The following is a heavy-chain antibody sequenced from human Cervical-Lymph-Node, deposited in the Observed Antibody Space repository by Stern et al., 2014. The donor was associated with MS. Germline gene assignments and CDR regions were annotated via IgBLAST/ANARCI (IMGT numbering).Heavy chain of an antibody. D-gene: IGHD3-22*01. J-gene: IGHJ4*02. Sequence: QLQLQESGPGLVKPSQTLSLTCTVSGGSISSGGYYWSWIRQHPGKGLEWIGYSYYSGSTYYNPSLKSRVTISVDTSKNQFSLKLSSVTAADTAVYYCARGRPYYDSSGYAPYFDYWGQGTLVTVSS. CDR2: SYYSGST. V-gene: IGHV4-31*03. CDR1: GGSISSGGYY. CDR3: ARGRPYYDSSGYAPYFDY.